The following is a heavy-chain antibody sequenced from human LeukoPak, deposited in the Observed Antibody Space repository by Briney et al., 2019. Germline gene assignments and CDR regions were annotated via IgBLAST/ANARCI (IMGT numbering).Heavy chain of an antibody. CDR3: ARGGSKLVVVPAAVFFDP. Sequence: SETLSLTCTVSGGSISSSSYYRGWIRQPPGKGLEWIGSIYYSGSTYYNPSLKSRVTISVDTSKNQFSLKLSSVTAADTAVYYCARGGSKLVVVPAAVFFDPWGQGTLVTVSS. CDR2: IYYSGST. D-gene: IGHD2-2*01. V-gene: IGHV4-39*01. J-gene: IGHJ5*02. CDR1: GGSISSSSYY.